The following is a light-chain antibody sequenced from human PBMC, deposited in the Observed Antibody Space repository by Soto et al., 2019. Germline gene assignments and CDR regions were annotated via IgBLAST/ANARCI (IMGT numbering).Light chain of an antibody. V-gene: IGKV3-20*01. CDR3: QQYGSSGT. CDR1: QSVSNNY. Sequence: VAVSLYKGERATLSCRASQSVSNNYLAWYQQKPGQAPRLLIYGASNRATGIPDRFSGSGSGTDFTLTISRLEPEDFAVYYCQQYGSSGTFGQGTKVDIK. J-gene: IGKJ1*01. CDR2: GAS.